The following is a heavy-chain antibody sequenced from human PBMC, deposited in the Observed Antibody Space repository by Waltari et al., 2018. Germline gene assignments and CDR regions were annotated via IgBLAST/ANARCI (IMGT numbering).Heavy chain of an antibody. CDR3: SGGEVTGTDF. D-gene: IGHD1-1*01. J-gene: IGHJ4*02. Sequence: EVQVVESGGGLVQPGGSLTLSCATSGFGFSGPTIHWVRQTSGRGLEWVGRIRRQPFNYATAYSESVKGRFTISRDDSKNTAYLQMNNLMTEDTAVYYCSGGEVTGTDFWGQGTLVTVSS. V-gene: IGHV3-73*01. CDR2: IRRQPFNYAT. CDR1: GFGFSGPT.